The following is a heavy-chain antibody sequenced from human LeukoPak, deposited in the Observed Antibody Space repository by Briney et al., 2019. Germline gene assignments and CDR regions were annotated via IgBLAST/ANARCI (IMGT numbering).Heavy chain of an antibody. CDR3: ARGTYYYDSR. Sequence: GGSLRLSCAASGFTFSEYYMSWIRQAPGKGLDWISYISSSGTTTYYADSVKGRFTISRDNARNSLYLQMNSLRAEDTAVYCCARGTYYYDSRWGLGTTVTVSS. CDR1: GFTFSEYY. J-gene: IGHJ6*02. CDR2: ISSSGTTT. D-gene: IGHD3-16*01. V-gene: IGHV3-11*01.